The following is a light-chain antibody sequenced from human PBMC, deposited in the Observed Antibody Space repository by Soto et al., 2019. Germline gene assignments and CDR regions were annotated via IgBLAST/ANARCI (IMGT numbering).Light chain of an antibody. CDR2: LGS. V-gene: IGKV2-28*01. CDR3: QQYSSYAPYT. Sequence: DIVMTQSPLSLPVTPGEPASISCRSSQSLLHSNGYNYLDWYLQKPGQSPQLLIYLGSYRASGVPDRFSGSGSGTDFTLKISRVEAEDFAIYFCQQYSSYAPYTFGQGTKVDIK. J-gene: IGKJ2*01. CDR1: QSLLHSNGYNY.